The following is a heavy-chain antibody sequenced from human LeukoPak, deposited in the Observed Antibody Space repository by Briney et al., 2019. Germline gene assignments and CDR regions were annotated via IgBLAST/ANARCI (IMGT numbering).Heavy chain of an antibody. Sequence: PSETLSLTCAVYGCSFSGYYWSWIRQPPGKGLEWIGEINHSGSTNYNPSLKSRVTISVDTSKNQFSLKLSSVTAADTAIYYCARGACRGGSCYGDFDYWGRGTLVTVSS. D-gene: IGHD2-15*01. CDR1: GCSFSGYY. CDR2: INHSGST. J-gene: IGHJ4*02. V-gene: IGHV4-34*01. CDR3: ARGACRGGSCYGDFDY.